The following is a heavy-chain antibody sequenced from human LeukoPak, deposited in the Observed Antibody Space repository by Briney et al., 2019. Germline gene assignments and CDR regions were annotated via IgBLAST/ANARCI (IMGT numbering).Heavy chain of an antibody. J-gene: IGHJ2*01. CDR2: MNPNRGNT. V-gene: IGHV1-8*03. CDR1: GYTFTSYD. D-gene: IGHD2-15*01. Sequence: SVKVSCKASGYTFTSYDINWGRQATGQGLEWMGWMNPNRGNTGYAQKFQGRVTITRNTSISTAYMELSSLRSEDTAVYYCARVVVAATVWYFDLWGRGTLVTVSS. CDR3: ARVVVAATVWYFDL.